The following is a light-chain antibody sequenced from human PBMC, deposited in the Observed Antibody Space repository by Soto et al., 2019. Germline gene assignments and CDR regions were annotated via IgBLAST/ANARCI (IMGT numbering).Light chain of an antibody. V-gene: IGKV3-15*01. CDR1: QSVSSN. J-gene: IGKJ4*01. CDR3: QQYNKWPLS. CDR2: GAS. Sequence: EIVMTQSPATLSVSPGERATLSCRASQSVSSNLAWYQQKPGQAPRLLFYGASTRATGIPARFSGSGSGTEFTLTISSLQSEDFAVYYCQQYNKWPLSFGGGTKVEIK.